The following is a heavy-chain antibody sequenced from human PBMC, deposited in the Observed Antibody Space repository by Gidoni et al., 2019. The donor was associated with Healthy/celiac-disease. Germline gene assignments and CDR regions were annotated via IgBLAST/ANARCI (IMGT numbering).Heavy chain of an antibody. CDR1: GFTFDDYA. D-gene: IGHD5-18*01. CDR2: ISWNSGSI. CDR3: AKGGSVDTAMEIDY. Sequence: EVQLVESGGGLVQPGRSLRLSCAASGFTFDDYAMHWVRQAPGKGLEWVSGISWNSGSIGYADSVKGRFTISRDNAKNSLYLQMNSLRAEDTALYYCAKGGSVDTAMEIDYWGQGTLVTVSS. J-gene: IGHJ4*02. V-gene: IGHV3-9*01.